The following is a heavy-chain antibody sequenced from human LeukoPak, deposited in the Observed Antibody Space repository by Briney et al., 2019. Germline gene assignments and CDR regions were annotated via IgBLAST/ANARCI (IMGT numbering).Heavy chain of an antibody. CDR2: INPNTGGT. CDR1: GYTFTDYF. V-gene: IGHV1-2*02. Sequence: ASVKVSCKASGYTFTDYFIHWVRQPPGQGLEWVGWINPNTGGTKYAEKFQGRVTLTRDTSITTTYMELGRLTSDDTAVFYCANLPLSSGVDYWGQGTLVTVSS. J-gene: IGHJ4*02. D-gene: IGHD6-19*01. CDR3: ANLPLSSGVDY.